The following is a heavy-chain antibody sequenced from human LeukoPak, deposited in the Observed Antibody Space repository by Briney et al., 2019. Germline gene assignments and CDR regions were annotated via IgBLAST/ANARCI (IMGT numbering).Heavy chain of an antibody. V-gene: IGHV1-8*01. CDR3: AISRKTYYYDSSGRPRDAFDV. CDR2: MNPNSGNT. CDR1: GYTFTSYD. J-gene: IGHJ3*01. D-gene: IGHD3-22*01. Sequence: GASVKVSCKASGYTFTSYDINWVRQATGQGLEWMGWMNPNSGNTGYAQKFQGRVTMTRNTSISTAYMELSSLRSEDTAVYYCAISRKTYYYDSSGRPRDAFDVWGQGTMVTVSS.